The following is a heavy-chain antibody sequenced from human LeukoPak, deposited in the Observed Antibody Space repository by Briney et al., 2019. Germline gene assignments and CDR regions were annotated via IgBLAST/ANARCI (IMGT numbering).Heavy chain of an antibody. J-gene: IGHJ3*02. CDR2: INPNSGGT. CDR1: GYTFTGYY. Sequence: PVASVKVSCKASGYTFTGYYMHWVRQAPGQGLEWMGWINPNSGGTNYAQKFQGRVTMTRDTSISTAYMEPSRLRADDTAVYYCARDGRYCSSTSCSYSDDAFDIWGQGTMVTVSS. CDR3: ARDGRYCSSTSCSYSDDAFDI. V-gene: IGHV1-2*02. D-gene: IGHD2-2*01.